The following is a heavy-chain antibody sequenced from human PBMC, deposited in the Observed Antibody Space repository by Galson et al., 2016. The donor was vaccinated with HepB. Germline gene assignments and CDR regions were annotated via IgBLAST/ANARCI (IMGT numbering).Heavy chain of an antibody. CDR2: IDWDEDK. Sequence: PALVKPTQTLTLTCTFSGFSLSTSGMCVSWIRQPPGKALEWLALIDWDEDKYYSTSLKTRLTIAKDTSKNQVVLTMTNMDPVDTATYYCARMKNYYYGMDVWGQGTTGTVSS. CDR1: GFSLSTSGMC. J-gene: IGHJ6*02. V-gene: IGHV2-70*01. CDR3: ARMKNYYYGMDV.